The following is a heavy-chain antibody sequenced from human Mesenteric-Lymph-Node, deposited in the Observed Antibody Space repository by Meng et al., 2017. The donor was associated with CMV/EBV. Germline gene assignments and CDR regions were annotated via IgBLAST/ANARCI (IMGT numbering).Heavy chain of an antibody. CDR2: ISPNGDTT. CDR1: AFNLHTFA. V-gene: IGHV3-23*01. CDR3: ARRYSFEY. J-gene: IGHJ4*02. Sequence: LSLSGAASAFNLHTFAMSGIRQGPGKGLEWVSAISPNGDTTYYAASVKGRFTISRDNSKNTLYLQMNSLRAEDTAIYYCARRYSFEYWGQGTLVTVSS.